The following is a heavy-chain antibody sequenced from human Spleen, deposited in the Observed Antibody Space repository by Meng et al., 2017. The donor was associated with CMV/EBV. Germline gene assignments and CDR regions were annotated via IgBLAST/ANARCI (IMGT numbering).Heavy chain of an antibody. Sequence: ASVKVSCKASGYSFNNYGITWVRQAPGQGLEWMGWINPNSGGTNYAQKFQGRVTMTRDTSISTAYMELSRLRSDDTAVYYCARSYSSSSLFDYWGQGTLVTVSS. J-gene: IGHJ4*02. V-gene: IGHV1-2*02. CDR1: GYSFNNYG. CDR3: ARSYSSSSLFDY. D-gene: IGHD6-6*01. CDR2: INPNSGGT.